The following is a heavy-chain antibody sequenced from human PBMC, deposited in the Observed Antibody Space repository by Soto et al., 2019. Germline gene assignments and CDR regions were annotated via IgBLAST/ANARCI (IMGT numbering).Heavy chain of an antibody. CDR3: ARGIDQGMDV. J-gene: IGHJ6*02. CDR1: GYTFTYYD. CDR2: MSLNSDNT. Sequence: QVQLVQSGAEVKKPGASVKVSCKASGYTFTYYDINWVRQATGQGREWMGWMSLNSDNTGYAQKFQGRVTMTWNTSISTAYMELSSLRSEDTAVYYCARGIDQGMDVWGQGTTVTVSS. V-gene: IGHV1-8*01. D-gene: IGHD3-22*01.